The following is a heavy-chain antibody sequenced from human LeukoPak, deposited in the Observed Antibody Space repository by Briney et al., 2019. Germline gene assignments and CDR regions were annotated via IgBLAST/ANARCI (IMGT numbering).Heavy chain of an antibody. D-gene: IGHD3-10*01. Sequence: GGSLRLSCAASGFTFSSYAMSWVRQAPGKGPEWVSAISHSGGTTYYADSVKGRFTISRDNSKNTLYLQMNSLRAEDTALYYCARDRDDYFDYWGQGTLVTVSS. J-gene: IGHJ4*02. CDR2: ISHSGGTT. CDR3: ARDRDDYFDY. CDR1: GFTFSSYA. V-gene: IGHV3-23*01.